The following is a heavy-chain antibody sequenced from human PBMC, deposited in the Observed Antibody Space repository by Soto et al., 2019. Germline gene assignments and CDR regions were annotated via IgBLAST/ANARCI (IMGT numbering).Heavy chain of an antibody. D-gene: IGHD2-15*01. J-gene: IGHJ6*03. V-gene: IGHV1-69*02. CDR1: GGTFSSYT. CDR3: ARVSQVVVAATPDNYYYMDV. CDR2: IIPILGIA. Sequence: GASVKVSCKASGGTFSSYTISWVRQAPGQGLEWMGRIIPILGIANYAQKFQGRVTITADKSTSTAYMELSSLRSEDTAVYYCARVSQVVVAATPDNYYYMDVWGKGTTVTVSS.